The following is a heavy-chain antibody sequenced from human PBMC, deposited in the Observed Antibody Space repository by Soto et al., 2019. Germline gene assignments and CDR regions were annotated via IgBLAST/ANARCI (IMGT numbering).Heavy chain of an antibody. Sequence: GSLRLSCAASGFTFSSYAMSWVRQTPGKGLEWVSGISGSGDRKYYADSVKGRFTIPRDNSKNTLFLQMKSLRAEDTAVYYCVKESYYDSSGAYYFDYWGQGTLVTVSS. CDR2: ISGSGDRK. V-gene: IGHV3-23*01. D-gene: IGHD3-22*01. CDR3: VKESYYDSSGAYYFDY. J-gene: IGHJ4*02. CDR1: GFTFSSYA.